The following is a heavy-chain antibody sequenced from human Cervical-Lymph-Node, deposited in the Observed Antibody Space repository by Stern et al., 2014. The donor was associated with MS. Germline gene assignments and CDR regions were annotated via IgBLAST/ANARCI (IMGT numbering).Heavy chain of an antibody. J-gene: IGHJ4*02. CDR1: GNTLTELS. V-gene: IGHV1-24*01. Sequence: QLVQSGAEVKKPGASVKGSCKVSGNTLTELSMHWVRQAHGKGLEWMGGFDPEDGETVYAQKFQGRLTMTEDTSTDTASMELTSLRSEDTAVYYCATLSGSAWTHFDYWGQGTLVTVSS. D-gene: IGHD6-19*01. CDR2: FDPEDGET. CDR3: ATLSGSAWTHFDY.